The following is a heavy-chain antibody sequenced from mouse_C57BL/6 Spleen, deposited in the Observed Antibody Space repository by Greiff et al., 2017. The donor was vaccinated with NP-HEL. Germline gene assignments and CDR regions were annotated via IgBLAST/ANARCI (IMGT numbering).Heavy chain of an antibody. D-gene: IGHD2-4*01. V-gene: IGHV5-17*01. Sequence: EVQLVESGGGLVKPGGSLKLSCAASGFTFSDYGMHWVRQAPEKGLEWVAYISSGSSTIYYEDTVKGRFTIARDNAKNTLFLQMTSLMSYETTMYYYCARIYYDYDDYAMDYWGQGTSVTVSS. CDR2: ISSGSSTI. CDR1: GFTFSDYG. J-gene: IGHJ4*01. CDR3: CARIYYDYDDYAMDY.